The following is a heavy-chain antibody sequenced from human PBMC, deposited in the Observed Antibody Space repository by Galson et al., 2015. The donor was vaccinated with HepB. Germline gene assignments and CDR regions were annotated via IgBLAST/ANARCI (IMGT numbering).Heavy chain of an antibody. Sequence: SLRLSCAGSGFTFSSYGLHWVRQAPGKGLEWVALISYDGTDKNHADSVKGRFAISRDDSLNTLYLQMNSQRPGDTDGYYCAKPGGSHGFYDSLHMWGQGTMVTVSS. CDR2: ISYDGTDK. CDR1: GFTFSSYG. J-gene: IGHJ3*02. V-gene: IGHV3-30*18. D-gene: IGHD1-26*01. CDR3: AKPGGSHGFYDSLHM.